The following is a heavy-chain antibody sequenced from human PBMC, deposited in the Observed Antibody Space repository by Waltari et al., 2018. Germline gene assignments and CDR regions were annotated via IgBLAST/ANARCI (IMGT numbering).Heavy chain of an antibody. V-gene: IGHV3-53*01. CDR1: GFTVSSNF. Sequence: EVQLVESGGGLIQPGGSLRLSCAASGFTVSSNFMTWVRQAPGKGLEYVSVIYSGGETDYAASVKGRFTISRDNSKNTLYLQMNSLRAEDTAVYFCAGRTGDYFDYWGQGTLVTVSS. J-gene: IGHJ4*02. CDR2: IYSGGET. CDR3: AGRTGDYFDY.